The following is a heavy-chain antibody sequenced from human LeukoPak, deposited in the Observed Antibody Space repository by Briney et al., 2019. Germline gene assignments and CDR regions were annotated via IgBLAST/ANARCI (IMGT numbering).Heavy chain of an antibody. CDR1: GGTFSSYA. V-gene: IGHV1-69*06. CDR2: IIPIFGTA. CDR3: ARDPRYCSSTSCPRNAFDI. Sequence: GASVKVSCKASGGTFSSYAISWVRQAPGQGLEWMGGIIPIFGTANYAQKFQGRVTITADKSTTTAYMELSSLRSEDTAVYYCARDPRYCSSTSCPRNAFDIWGQGTMVTVSS. D-gene: IGHD2-2*01. J-gene: IGHJ3*02.